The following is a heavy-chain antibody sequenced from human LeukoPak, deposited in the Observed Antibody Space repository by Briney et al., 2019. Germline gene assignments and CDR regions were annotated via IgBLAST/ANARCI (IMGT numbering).Heavy chain of an antibody. CDR1: GFTFSTSW. D-gene: IGHD5-12*01. CDR3: ARGRYSGTTYYFDY. CDR2: IKKDGSET. Sequence: GGSLRLSCEASGFTFSTSWMSWVRQVPGKGLEWVANIKKDGSETYYVDSVKGRFTISRDNAKNSLYLQMNSLRAEDTAMYYCARGRYSGTTYYFDYWGRGILVTVSS. J-gene: IGHJ4*02. V-gene: IGHV3-7*03.